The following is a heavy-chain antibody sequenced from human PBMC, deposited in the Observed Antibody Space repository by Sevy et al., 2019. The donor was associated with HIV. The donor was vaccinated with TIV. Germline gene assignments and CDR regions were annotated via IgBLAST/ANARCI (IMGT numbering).Heavy chain of an antibody. D-gene: IGHD1-26*01. CDR3: VRNSGSYPPGEFDY. Sequence: GGSLRLSCAASGFTVSSNYMSWVRQAPGKGLEWVSVIYSGGSTYYADSVKGRFTISRHNSKNTLYLQMNSLRAEDTAVYYCVRNSGSYPPGEFDYWGQVTLVHRLL. CDR1: GFTVSSNY. V-gene: IGHV3-53*04. CDR2: IYSGGST. J-gene: IGHJ4*02.